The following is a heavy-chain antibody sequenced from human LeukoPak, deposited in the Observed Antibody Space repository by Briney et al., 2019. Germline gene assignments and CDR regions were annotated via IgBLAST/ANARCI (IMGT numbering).Heavy chain of an antibody. CDR1: GGSFSGYY. CDR3: ARGRYCSSTSCYDFQH. D-gene: IGHD2-2*01. CDR2: INHSGST. Sequence: SETLSLNCAVYGGSFSGYYWSWIRQPPGKGLQWIGGINHSGSTNYNPSLKSRVTISVDTSKNQFSLKLSSVTAADTSVYYCARGRYCSSTSCYDFQHWGQGTLVTVSS. J-gene: IGHJ1*01. V-gene: IGHV4-34*01.